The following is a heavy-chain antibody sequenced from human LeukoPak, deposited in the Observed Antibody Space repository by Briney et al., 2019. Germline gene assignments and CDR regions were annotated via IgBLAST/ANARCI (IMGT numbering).Heavy chain of an antibody. CDR2: IYSGGST. J-gene: IGHJ4*02. Sequence: PGGSLRLSCAASGFTVSSNYMSWVRQAPGKGLEWVSVIYSGGSTYYADSVKGRFTISRDNSKNTLYLQMNSLRAEDTAVYYCARALGSQLLYYLDFWGQGTLVTVSS. D-gene: IGHD2-2*02. V-gene: IGHV3-53*01. CDR3: ARALGSQLLYYLDF. CDR1: GFTVSSNY.